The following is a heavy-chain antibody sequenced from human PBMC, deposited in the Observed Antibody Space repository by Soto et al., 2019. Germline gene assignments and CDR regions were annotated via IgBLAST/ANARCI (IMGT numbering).Heavy chain of an antibody. Sequence: EVQLLESGGGLVQPWGSLRLSCAGSGFTFSSYPMSWVRQAPGKGLEWVSAISDSGGSTWYANSVKGRFTISRDNAKDTLYFQMNGLRAEDTAVYYCVPYKMGIHYYGMDVWGQGTTVTVSS. CDR3: VPYKMGIHYYGMDV. D-gene: IGHD7-27*01. V-gene: IGHV3-23*01. CDR1: GFTFSSYP. CDR2: ISDSGGST. J-gene: IGHJ6*02.